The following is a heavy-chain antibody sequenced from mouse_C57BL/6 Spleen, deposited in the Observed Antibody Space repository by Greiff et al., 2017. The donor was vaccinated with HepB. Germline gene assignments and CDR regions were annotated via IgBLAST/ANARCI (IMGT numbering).Heavy chain of an antibody. CDR1: GFTFSSYA. D-gene: IGHD1-1*01. CDR3: TRPLTTVVATRYFDV. CDR2: ISSGGDYI. J-gene: IGHJ1*03. Sequence: EVQLVESGEGLVKPGGSLKLSCAASGFTFSSYAMSWVRQTPEKRLEWVAYISSGGDYIYYADTVKGRFTISRDNARNTLYLQMSSLKSEDTAMYYCTRPLTTVVATRYFDVWGTGTTVTVSS. V-gene: IGHV5-9-1*02.